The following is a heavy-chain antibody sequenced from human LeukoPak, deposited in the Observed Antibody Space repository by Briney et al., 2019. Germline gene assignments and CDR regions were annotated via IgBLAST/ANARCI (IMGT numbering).Heavy chain of an antibody. Sequence: GGSLRLSCAASGFTFSIHGMSWVRQAPGKGLEWVSFIYSGGSTHYSDSVKGRFTISRDNSKNTLYLQMNSLRAEDTAVYYCARRAGAYSHPYDYWGQGTLVTVSS. CDR2: IYSGGST. V-gene: IGHV3-53*01. CDR1: GFTFSIHG. J-gene: IGHJ4*02. D-gene: IGHD4/OR15-4a*01. CDR3: ARRAGAYSHPYDY.